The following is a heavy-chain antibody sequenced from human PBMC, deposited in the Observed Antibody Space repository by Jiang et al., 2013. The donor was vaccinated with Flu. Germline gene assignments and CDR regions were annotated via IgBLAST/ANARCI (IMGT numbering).Heavy chain of an antibody. J-gene: IGHJ1*01. CDR3: ARAGPYFQH. D-gene: IGHD6-19*01. CDR2: IWYDGSNK. V-gene: IGHV3-33*01. CDR1: GFTFSSYG. Sequence: RLSCAASGFTFSSYGMHWVRQAPGKGLEWVAVIWYDGSNKYYADSVKGRFTISRDNSKNTLYLQMNSLRAEDTAVYYCARAGPYFQHWGQGTLVTVSS.